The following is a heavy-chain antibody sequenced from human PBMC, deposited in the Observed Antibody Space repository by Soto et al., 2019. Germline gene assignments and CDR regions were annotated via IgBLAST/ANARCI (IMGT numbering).Heavy chain of an antibody. CDR3: ASGYDILTGYYNSHYYYGMDV. CDR2: INAGNGNT. CDR1: GYTFTSYA. D-gene: IGHD3-9*01. J-gene: IGHJ6*02. V-gene: IGHV1-3*01. Sequence: QVQLVQSGAEVKKPGASVKVSCKASGYTFTSYAMHWVRQAPGQRLEWMGWINAGNGNTKYSQNFQGRVTITRDTSASTAYMELSSLRSEDTAVYYCASGYDILTGYYNSHYYYGMDVWGQGTTVTVSS.